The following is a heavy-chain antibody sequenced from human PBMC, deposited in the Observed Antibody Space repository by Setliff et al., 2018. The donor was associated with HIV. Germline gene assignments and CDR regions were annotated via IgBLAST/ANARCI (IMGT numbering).Heavy chain of an antibody. D-gene: IGHD6-13*01. V-gene: IGHV3-7*01. CDR1: GFSFNNYY. Sequence: PGGSLRLSCIASGFSFNNYYMTWVRQAPGKGLEWVGNIKSDGTEKNYADSVKGRFTISRDNAKNSLYLQMNSLRAEDTAVYYCAREYSSSWTSYYYYGMDVWGQGTTVTVSS. J-gene: IGHJ6*02. CDR2: IKSDGTEK. CDR3: AREYSSSWTSYYYYGMDV.